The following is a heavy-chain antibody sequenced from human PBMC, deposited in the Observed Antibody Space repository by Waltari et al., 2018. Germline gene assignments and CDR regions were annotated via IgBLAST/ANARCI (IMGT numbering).Heavy chain of an antibody. J-gene: IGHJ4*02. CDR1: GYTFTSYD. V-gene: IGHV1-8*01. CDR3: ARGHMYYDFWSGGGLN. D-gene: IGHD3-3*01. Sequence: QVQLVQSGAEVKKPGASVTVSCKASGYTFTSYDINWVRQANGQGLEWMGWRKPSSGKPGEAKKFQGRVTTTRNTSISTAYRELSSLRSEDTAVYYGARGHMYYDFWSGGGLNWGQGTLVTVSS. CDR2: RKPSSGKP.